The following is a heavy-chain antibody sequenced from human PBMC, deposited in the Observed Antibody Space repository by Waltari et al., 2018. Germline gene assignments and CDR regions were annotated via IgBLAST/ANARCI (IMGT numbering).Heavy chain of an antibody. D-gene: IGHD1-26*01. V-gene: IGHV3-30*02. CDR2: IRYDGSNK. CDR3: AKDRVGADGYYFDY. CDR1: GFTFSSYG. Sequence: QVQLVESGGGVVQPGGSLRLSCAASGFTFSSYGMHWVRQAPGKGLGWVAFIRYDGSNKYYADSVKGRFTISRDNSKNTLYLQMNSLRAEDTAVYYCAKDRVGADGYYFDYWGQGTLVTVSS. J-gene: IGHJ4*02.